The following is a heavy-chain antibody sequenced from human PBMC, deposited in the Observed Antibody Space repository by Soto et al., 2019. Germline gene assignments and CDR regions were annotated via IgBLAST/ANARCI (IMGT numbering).Heavy chain of an antibody. CDR2: IYWNDDK. CDR1: GIPLSTSGVG. Sequence: SGPTLVHPTQTLTLTCTLSGIPLSTSGVGLGWVRQTPGKALEWLALIYWNDDKHYSPSLKSRLTITKDTSKNQAVLTMTNIDPMDTATYYCAHRRCSGGSCNNVFDIWGQGTMVTVSS. J-gene: IGHJ3*02. D-gene: IGHD2-15*01. V-gene: IGHV2-5*01. CDR3: AHRRCSGGSCNNVFDI.